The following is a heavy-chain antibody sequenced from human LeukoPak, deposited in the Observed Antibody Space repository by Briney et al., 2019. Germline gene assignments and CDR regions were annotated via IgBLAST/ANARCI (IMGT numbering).Heavy chain of an antibody. J-gene: IGHJ6*02. V-gene: IGHV4-61*02. D-gene: IGHD1-1*01. CDR1: GGSISSGSYY. CDR3: ARDYWNGRNHYGMDV. Sequence: SQTLSLTCTVSGGSISSGSYYWSWIRQPAGTGLEWIGRIYTSGSTNYNPSLKSRVTISVDTSKNQFSLKLSSVTAADTAVYYCARDYWNGRNHYGMDVWGQGTTVTVSS. CDR2: IYTSGST.